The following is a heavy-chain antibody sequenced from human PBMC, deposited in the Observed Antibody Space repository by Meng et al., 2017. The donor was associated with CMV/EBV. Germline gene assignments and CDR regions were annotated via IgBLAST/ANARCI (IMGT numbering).Heavy chain of an antibody. D-gene: IGHD2-15*01. CDR2: ISSSSSYI. CDR1: GFTFSSYS. V-gene: IGHV3-21*01. CDR3: ARDRGGDIAPYYYYGMDV. Sequence: GVSLRLSCAASGFTFSSYSMNWVRQAPGKGLEWVSSISSSSSYIYYADSVKGRFTISRDNAKNSLYLQMNSLRAEDTAVYYCARDRGGDIAPYYYYGMDVWGQGTTVTVSS. J-gene: IGHJ6*02.